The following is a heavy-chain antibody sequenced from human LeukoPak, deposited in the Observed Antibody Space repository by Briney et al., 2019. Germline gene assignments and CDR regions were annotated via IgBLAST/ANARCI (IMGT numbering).Heavy chain of an antibody. CDR3: ARDVGMNV. Sequence: PGGSLRLSCAASGFTFSTYGMHWVRQAPGKGLEWVAFIRYDGSNKYYTDSVKGRFTISRDNSKNTLYLQMNSLRAEDTAVYYCARDVGMNVWGKGTTVTVSS. CDR2: IRYDGSNK. J-gene: IGHJ6*04. D-gene: IGHD2-15*01. V-gene: IGHV3-30*02. CDR1: GFTFSTYG.